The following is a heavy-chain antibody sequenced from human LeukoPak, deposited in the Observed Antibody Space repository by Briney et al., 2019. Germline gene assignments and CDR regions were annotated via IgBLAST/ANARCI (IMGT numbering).Heavy chain of an antibody. CDR1: GFTFSSYA. Sequence: PGRSLRFSCAASGFTFSSYAMHWVRQAPGKGLEWVAVISYDGSNKYYADSVKGRFTISRDNSKNTLYLQMNSLRAEDTAVYYCARGAGWLIDYWGQGILVTVSS. CDR3: ARGAGWLIDY. CDR2: ISYDGSNK. D-gene: IGHD3-16*01. J-gene: IGHJ4*02. V-gene: IGHV3-30-3*01.